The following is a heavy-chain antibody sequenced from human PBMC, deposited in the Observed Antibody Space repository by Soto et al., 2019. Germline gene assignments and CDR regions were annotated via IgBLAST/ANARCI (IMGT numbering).Heavy chain of an antibody. CDR2: ISPGDSDT. J-gene: IGHJ3*02. CDR1: GYMFTGYW. D-gene: IGHD3-22*01. Sequence: PGESLKISCKGSGYMFTGYWIGCVRQMTGNCLGWMLIISPGDSDTRYSPSFQGQVTISADKSIRTAYLQWSSLKASDTAMYYCARLWVAYYYDSSGYAARVNGYNWDRRSAFDIWRQGTMVTVSS. V-gene: IGHV5-51*01. CDR3: ARLWVAYYYDSSGYAARVNGYNWDRRSAFDI.